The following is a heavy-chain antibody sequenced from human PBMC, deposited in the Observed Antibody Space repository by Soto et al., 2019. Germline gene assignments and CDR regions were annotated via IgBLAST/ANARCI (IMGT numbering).Heavy chain of an antibody. CDR3: ARDRGSYALYS. V-gene: IGHV1-18*01. J-gene: IGHJ5*01. D-gene: IGHD1-26*01. CDR2: ISANNGNT. Sequence: QVQLVQSGAEVKKPGASVKVSCKASGYTFTSYGISWVRQAPGQGLEWMGWISANNGNTNYAQKLQGRVTMTTDTPTSTAYTERRSLRSDDTAVYYCARDRGSYALYSRGQGTLVTVSS. CDR1: GYTFTSYG.